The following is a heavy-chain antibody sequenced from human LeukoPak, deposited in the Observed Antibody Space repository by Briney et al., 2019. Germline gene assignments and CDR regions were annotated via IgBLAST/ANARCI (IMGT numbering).Heavy chain of an antibody. J-gene: IGHJ3*02. V-gene: IGHV1-8*02. CDR2: MNPNSGNT. Sequence: ASVKVSCKASGGTFSSYDINWVRQATGQGLEWMGWMNPNSGNTGYAQKFQGRVTMTRNTSISTAYMELSSLRSEDTAVYYCASWTYYDFWSGYYADSDAFDIWGQGTMVTVSS. CDR1: GGTFSSYD. D-gene: IGHD3-3*01. CDR3: ASWTYYDFWSGYYADSDAFDI.